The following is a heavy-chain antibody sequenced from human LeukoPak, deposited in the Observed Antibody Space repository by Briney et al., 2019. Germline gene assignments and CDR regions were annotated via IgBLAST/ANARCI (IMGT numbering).Heavy chain of an antibody. V-gene: IGHV4-39*01. CDR1: GLTVSRHY. J-gene: IGHJ4*02. CDR3: ARLSGGTQWLAPFDY. D-gene: IGHD6-19*01. CDR2: IYYSGST. Sequence: GSLRLSCAASGLTVSRHYMTWVRQAPGKGLEWIGTIYYSGSTYYNASLKSRLTISVDTSKNQFSLKLSSVTAADTAVYYCARLSGGTQWLAPFDYWGQGTLVTVSS.